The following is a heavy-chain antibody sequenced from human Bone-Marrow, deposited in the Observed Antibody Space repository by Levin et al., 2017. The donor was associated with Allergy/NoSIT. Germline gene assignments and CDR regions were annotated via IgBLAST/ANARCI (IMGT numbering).Heavy chain of an antibody. D-gene: IGHD3-22*01. Sequence: GESLKISCAASGFTFSNSAMHWVRQAPGKGLEWVATVSYDGSSQNYADSVKGRFTVSRDNSKNTLFLLMDSLRPEDTAVYYCANHYYDSSGRGGYFDYWGQGALLSVSS. CDR1: GFTFSNSA. V-gene: IGHV3-30-3*01. J-gene: IGHJ4*02. CDR2: VSYDGSSQ. CDR3: ANHYYDSSGRGGYFDY.